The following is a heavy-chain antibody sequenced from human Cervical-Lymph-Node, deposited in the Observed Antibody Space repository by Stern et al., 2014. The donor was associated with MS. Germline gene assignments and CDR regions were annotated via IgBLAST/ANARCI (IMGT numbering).Heavy chain of an antibody. J-gene: IGHJ3*01. V-gene: IGHV1-69*01. CDR1: GGTFRSSA. CDR3: ATDASTTVTPSLWDAFDV. Sequence: VQLVQSGAEVKRPGSSVKVSCRASGGTFRSSALTWVRQAPGHGPEWMGGIIPLFASTHYAQRFQGRVTITAEASTSTAYMELSSLRFDDTAVYYCATDASTTVTPSLWDAFDVWGQGTMVTVSS. D-gene: IGHD4-17*01. CDR2: IIPLFAST.